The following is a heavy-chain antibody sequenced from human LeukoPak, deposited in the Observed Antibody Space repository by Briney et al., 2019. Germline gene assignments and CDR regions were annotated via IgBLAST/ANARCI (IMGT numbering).Heavy chain of an antibody. J-gene: IGHJ6*02. CDR3: ARALRFLDYYYYGMDV. Sequence: ASVKVSCKASGYTFTGCYMHWVRQAPGQGLEWMGWINPNSGGTNYAQKFQGRVTMTRDTSISTAYMELSRLRSDDTAVYYCARALRFLDYYYYGMDVWGQGTTVTVSS. D-gene: IGHD3-3*01. CDR2: INPNSGGT. CDR1: GYTFTGCY. V-gene: IGHV1-2*02.